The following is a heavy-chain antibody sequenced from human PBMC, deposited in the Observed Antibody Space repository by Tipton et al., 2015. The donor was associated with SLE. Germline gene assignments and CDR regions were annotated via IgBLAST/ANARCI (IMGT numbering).Heavy chain of an antibody. J-gene: IGHJ4*02. CDR3: ARDHTPYYDFWSGYPRADYFGY. CDR1: GGSISSSSYY. Sequence: TLSLTCTVSGGSISSSSYYWGWIRQPPGKGLEWIGSIYYSGSTYYNPSLKSRVTISVDTSKNQFSLKLSSVTAADTAVYYCARDHTPYYDFWSGYPRADYFGYWGQGTLVTVSS. D-gene: IGHD3-3*01. CDR2: IYYSGST. V-gene: IGHV4-39*07.